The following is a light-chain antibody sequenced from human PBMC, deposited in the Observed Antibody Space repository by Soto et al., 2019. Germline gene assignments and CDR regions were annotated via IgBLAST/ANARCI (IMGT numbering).Light chain of an antibody. CDR2: EIN. CDR1: SSDVGAYDY. V-gene: IGLV2-8*01. J-gene: IGLJ1*01. Sequence: SVLTQPPSASGSPGQSVTISCTGTSSDVGAYDYVSWHQQHPGKAPKLMIYEINKRPSGVPDRFSGSKSGNTASLTVSGLQAEDEADYYCSSFAGSNNFPYVFGTGTKVTVL. CDR3: SSFAGSNNFPYV.